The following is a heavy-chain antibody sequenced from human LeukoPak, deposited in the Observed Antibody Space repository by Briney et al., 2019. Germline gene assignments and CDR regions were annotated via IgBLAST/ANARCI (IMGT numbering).Heavy chain of an antibody. CDR3: ARNNR. D-gene: IGHD2/OR15-2a*01. V-gene: IGHV3-7*01. CDR1: GFTFSSYS. Sequence: GGSLRLSCAASGFTFSSYSMSWVRQAPGKGLEWVANIKQDGSEKHYVDSVKGRFTISRDNAKNSLYLQMNSLRGEDTAVYYCARNNRWGQGTLVTVSS. J-gene: IGHJ4*02. CDR2: IKQDGSEK.